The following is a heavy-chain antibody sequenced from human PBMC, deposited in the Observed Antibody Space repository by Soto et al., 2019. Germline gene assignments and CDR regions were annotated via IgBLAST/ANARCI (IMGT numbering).Heavy chain of an antibody. CDR2: INAGNGNT. D-gene: IGHD2-15*01. CDR3: ARAVEDIVVVVAATPLDY. Sequence: QVQLVQSGAEVKKPGASVKVSCKASGYTFTSYAMHWVRQAPGQRLEWMGWINAGNGNTKYSQKFQGRVTITRDTSASTAYMELSSLRSEDTAMYYCARAVEDIVVVVAATPLDYWGQGTLVTVSS. J-gene: IGHJ4*02. V-gene: IGHV1-3*01. CDR1: GYTFTSYA.